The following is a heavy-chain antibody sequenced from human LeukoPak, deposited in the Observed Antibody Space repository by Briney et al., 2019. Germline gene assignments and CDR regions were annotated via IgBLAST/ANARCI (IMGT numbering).Heavy chain of an antibody. CDR3: AKDGVGCNSTSCALLE. CDR1: GYTFTAYY. CDR2: INPDSGGT. D-gene: IGHD2-2*01. J-gene: IGHJ4*02. Sequence: ASVKVSCKASGYTFTAYYVHWVRQAPGQGLEWMGWINPDSGGTKYAQYFQGRVTMTRDRSIGTAYMELSSLRSDDTAVYYRAKDGVGCNSTSCALLEWGQGTLVTVSS. V-gene: IGHV1-2*02.